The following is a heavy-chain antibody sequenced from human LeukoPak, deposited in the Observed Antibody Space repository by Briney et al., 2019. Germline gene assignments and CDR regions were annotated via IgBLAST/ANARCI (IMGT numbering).Heavy chain of an antibody. J-gene: IGHJ4*02. CDR3: AKGGYYERPWYFDY. D-gene: IGHD3-22*01. CDR1: RFTFSHYA. CDR2: ISFDGTNK. Sequence: GSLRLSCAASRFTFSHYAMHWVRQAPGKGLEWVAVISFDGTNKFYADSVKGRFTISRDNSKNALYLQMNSLRAEDTAVYYCAKGGYYERPWYFDYWGQGTLVTVSS. V-gene: IGHV3-30*18.